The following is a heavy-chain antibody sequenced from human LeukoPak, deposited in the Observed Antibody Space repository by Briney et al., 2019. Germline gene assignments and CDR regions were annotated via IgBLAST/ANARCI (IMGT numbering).Heavy chain of an antibody. D-gene: IGHD5-18*01. Sequence: GGSLRLSCAASVFTVSSNYMSWVRQAPGKGLEWVSVIYSGGSTYYADSVKGRFTISRDNSKNTLYLQMNSLRAEDTAVYYCARVWNSYGNYWGQGTLVTVSS. CDR2: IYSGGST. J-gene: IGHJ4*02. CDR3: ARVWNSYGNY. CDR1: VFTVSSNY. V-gene: IGHV3-66*02.